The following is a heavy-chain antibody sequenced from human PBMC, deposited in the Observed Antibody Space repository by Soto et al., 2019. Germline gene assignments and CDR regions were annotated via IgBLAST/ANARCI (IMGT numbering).Heavy chain of an antibody. Sequence: QMQLQESGSGLVKPSQTLSLTCAVSGGSISSGGYSWSWIRQPPGKGLEWIGYIYHSGSTYYNPSLKCRVTLSLDRSKNQFSLKLISVTAADTAVYYCAAGGGLPRYYWCQGTLVTVSS. J-gene: IGHJ4*02. V-gene: IGHV4-30-2*01. CDR2: IYHSGST. CDR3: AAGGGLPRYY. D-gene: IGHD5-12*01. CDR1: GGSISSGGYS.